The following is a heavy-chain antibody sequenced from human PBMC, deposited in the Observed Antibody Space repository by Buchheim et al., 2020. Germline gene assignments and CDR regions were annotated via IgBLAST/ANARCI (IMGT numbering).Heavy chain of an antibody. J-gene: IGHJ4*02. CDR2: ISNSGTAI. D-gene: IGHD4-17*01. CDR1: GFTFSRYH. V-gene: IGHV3-48*03. Sequence: EVQLVESGGGLVQPGGSLRLSCAASGFTFSRYHMNWVRQAPGKGLEWISYISNSGTAIYYTDSVKGRFTISRDNAKNSLYLQMNSRRAENTAVYYCAKEGDYVGYFDFWGQGTL. CDR3: AKEGDYVGYFDF.